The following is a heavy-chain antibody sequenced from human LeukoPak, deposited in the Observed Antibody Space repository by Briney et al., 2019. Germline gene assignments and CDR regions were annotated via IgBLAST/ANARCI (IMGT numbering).Heavy chain of an antibody. V-gene: IGHV3-30*18. CDR3: AKEWMVRGPLDY. CDR2: ISYDGSNK. Sequence: GGSLRLSCAASGFTFSSYGMHWVRQAPGKGLEWVAVISYDGSNKYYADPVKGRFTISRDNSKNTLYLQMNSLRAEDTAVYYCAKEWMVRGPLDYWGQGTLVTVSS. J-gene: IGHJ4*02. CDR1: GFTFSSYG. D-gene: IGHD3-10*01.